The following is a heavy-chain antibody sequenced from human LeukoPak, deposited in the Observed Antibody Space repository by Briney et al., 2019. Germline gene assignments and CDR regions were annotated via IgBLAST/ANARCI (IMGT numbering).Heavy chain of an antibody. J-gene: IGHJ3*02. D-gene: IGHD3-22*01. CDR3: ASVYYYDAFDI. CDR1: GFTVSSNY. Sequence: PGGSLRLSCAASGFTVSSNYMSWVRRAPGKGLEWVSVIYSGGSTYYADSVKGRFTISRDNSKNTLYLQMNSLRAEDTAVYYCASVYYYDAFDIWGQGTMVTVSS. CDR2: IYSGGST. V-gene: IGHV3-53*01.